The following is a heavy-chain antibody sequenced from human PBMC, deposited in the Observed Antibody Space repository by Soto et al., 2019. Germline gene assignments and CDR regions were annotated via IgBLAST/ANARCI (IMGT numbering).Heavy chain of an antibody. CDR2: ISYDGSNK. D-gene: IGHD3-9*01. CDR3: AKELRYFDWLSTTFDY. J-gene: IGHJ4*02. CDR1: GFTFSSYG. Sequence: GGSLRLSCAASGFTFSSYGMHWFRQAPGKGLEWVTVISYDGSNKYYADSVKGRFTISRDNSKNTLYLQMNSLRAEDTAVYYCAKELRYFDWLSTTFDYWGQGTLVTVSS. V-gene: IGHV3-30*18.